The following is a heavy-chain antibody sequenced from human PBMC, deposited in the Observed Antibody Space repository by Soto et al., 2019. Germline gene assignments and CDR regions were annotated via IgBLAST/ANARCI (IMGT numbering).Heavy chain of an antibody. CDR2: ISGSGGST. J-gene: IGHJ3*02. Sequence: GESLKISCAASGFTFSSYAMSWVRQAPGKGLEWVSAISGSGGSTYYADSVKGRFTISRDNSKNTLYLQMNSLRAEDTAVYYCAKDRGYSYGYDAFDIWGQGTMVTVSS. CDR1: GFTFSSYA. CDR3: AKDRGYSYGYDAFDI. V-gene: IGHV3-23*01. D-gene: IGHD5-18*01.